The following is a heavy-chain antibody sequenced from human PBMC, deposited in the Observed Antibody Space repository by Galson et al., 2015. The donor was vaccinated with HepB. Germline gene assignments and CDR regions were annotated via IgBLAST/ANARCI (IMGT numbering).Heavy chain of an antibody. Sequence: SVKVSCKASGGTFSSYAISWVRQAPGQGLEWMGGIIPIFGTANYAQKFQGRVTITADESTSTAYMELSSLRSEDTAVYYCAKEVVVAATYAFDIWGQGTMVTVSS. D-gene: IGHD2-15*01. CDR2: IIPIFGTA. CDR1: GGTFSSYA. CDR3: AKEVVVAATYAFDI. V-gene: IGHV1-69*13. J-gene: IGHJ3*02.